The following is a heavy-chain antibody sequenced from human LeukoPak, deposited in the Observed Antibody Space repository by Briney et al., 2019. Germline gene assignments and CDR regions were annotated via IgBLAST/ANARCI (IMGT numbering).Heavy chain of an antibody. D-gene: IGHD1-26*01. CDR1: GVSITDNW. Sequence: SETLSLTCAVSGVSITDNWWSWVRQPPGKGLEWIGEILHTGPTNFNPSLKSRVTISMDKSKNQLSLRLNSVTAADTAIYYCVRGGTYYLPYWGQGTLVTVSS. J-gene: IGHJ4*02. CDR2: ILHTGPT. CDR3: VRGGTYYLPY. V-gene: IGHV4-4*02.